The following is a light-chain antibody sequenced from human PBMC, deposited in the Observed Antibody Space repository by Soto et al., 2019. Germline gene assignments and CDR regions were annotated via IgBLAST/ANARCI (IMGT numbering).Light chain of an antibody. J-gene: IGKJ4*01. Sequence: DIQMTQFPSTLSASVGDRVTITCRASQSISSWLAWYQQKPGKAPKLLIYKASTLGSGVPSRFSGSGSGTEFTLTISSLQPDDFATYYCQQYNSYPLTFGGGTKVEIK. CDR3: QQYNSYPLT. V-gene: IGKV1-5*03. CDR2: KAS. CDR1: QSISSW.